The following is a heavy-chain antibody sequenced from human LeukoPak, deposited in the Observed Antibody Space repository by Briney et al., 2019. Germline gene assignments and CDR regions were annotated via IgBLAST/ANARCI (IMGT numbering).Heavy chain of an antibody. CDR1: GFTFSSYS. Sequence: PGGSLRLSCAASGFTFSSYSMSWFRQAPGKGLEWVGFIRSKAYGGTTEYAASVKGRFTISRDDSKSIAYLQMNSLKTEDTAVYYCTTEQWHYWGQGTLVTVSS. D-gene: IGHD6-19*01. CDR2: IRSKAYGGTT. V-gene: IGHV3-49*03. CDR3: TTEQWHY. J-gene: IGHJ4*02.